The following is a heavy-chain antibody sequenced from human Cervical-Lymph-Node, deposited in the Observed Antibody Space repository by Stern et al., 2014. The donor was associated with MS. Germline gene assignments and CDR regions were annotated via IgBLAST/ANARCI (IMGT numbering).Heavy chain of an antibody. J-gene: IGHJ4*02. V-gene: IGHV3-72*01. CDR2: SRNKANSYST. Sequence: EVQLVESGGGLVQPGGSLRLSCVASGFIFSDLYIDWVRQAPGKGLEWVGRSRNKANSYSTQYAPSVKGRFTISRDDSSNSVYLQMNSLKTEDTAVYYCGRGYDSSGSYLDSWGQGTLVTVSS. D-gene: IGHD3-22*01. CDR3: GRGYDSSGSYLDS. CDR1: GFIFSDLY.